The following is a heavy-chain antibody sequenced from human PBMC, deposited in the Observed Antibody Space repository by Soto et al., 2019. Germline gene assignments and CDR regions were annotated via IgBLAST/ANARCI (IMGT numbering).Heavy chain of an antibody. J-gene: IGHJ6*02. CDR3: AGEYCSSTSCSYYYYGMDV. V-gene: IGHV1-69*06. CDR1: GGTFISYA. CDR2: IIPIFGTA. Sequence: SVKVSFKASGGTFISYAISWVRQAPGQGLEWMGGIIPIFGTANYAQKFQGRVTITADKSTSTAYMELSSLRSEDTAVYYCAGEYCSSTSCSYYYYGMDVWGQGTTVTVSS. D-gene: IGHD2-2*01.